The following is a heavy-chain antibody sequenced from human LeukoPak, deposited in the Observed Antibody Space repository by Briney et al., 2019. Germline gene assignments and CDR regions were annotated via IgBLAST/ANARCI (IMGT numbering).Heavy chain of an antibody. D-gene: IGHD2-8*01. V-gene: IGHV4-59*01. CDR3: ARASGLMVPSPFDP. Sequence: PSETLSLTCTVSGGSISSYYWSWIRQPPGKGLEWIGYIYYSWSTNYNPSLKSRVTISVDASKNQFSLKLTSVTAADTAVYYCARASGLMVPSPFDPWGQGTLVTVSS. CDR2: IYYSWST. J-gene: IGHJ5*02. CDR1: GGSISSYY.